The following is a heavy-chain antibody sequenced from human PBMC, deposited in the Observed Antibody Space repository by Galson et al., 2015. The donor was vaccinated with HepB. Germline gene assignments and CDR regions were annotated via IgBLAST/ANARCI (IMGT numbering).Heavy chain of an antibody. Sequence: SLRLSCAASGFTFSTYWMHWVRRTPGKGLEWVSYISSSGNIPYYADSVKGRFTISRDNAKNSLYLQMSSLRGEDTAVYYCARDGLDQYHERFFDYWGQGSLVTVSS. J-gene: IGHJ4*02. CDR3: ARDGLDQYHERFFDY. V-gene: IGHV3-48*01. D-gene: IGHD1/OR15-1a*01. CDR1: GFTFSTYW. CDR2: ISSSGNIP.